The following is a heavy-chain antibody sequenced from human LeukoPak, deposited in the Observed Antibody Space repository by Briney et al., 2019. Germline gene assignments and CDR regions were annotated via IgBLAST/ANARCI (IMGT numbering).Heavy chain of an antibody. Sequence: GASVKVSCKASGFTFNAYYIHWVRQAPGQGLEWMGWINPNTGDTNCAQKFQGRVAMTRDTSLSTAYMDLSRLTSDDTAVYYCARDWPGISLHFDLWGRGTLITVSS. J-gene: IGHJ2*01. D-gene: IGHD2-15*01. V-gene: IGHV1-2*02. CDR3: ARDWPGISLHFDL. CDR1: GFTFNAYY. CDR2: INPNTGDT.